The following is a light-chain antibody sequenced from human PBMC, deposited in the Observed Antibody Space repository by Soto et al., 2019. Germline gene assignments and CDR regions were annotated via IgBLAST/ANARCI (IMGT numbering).Light chain of an antibody. CDR1: QSVKSSY. CDR2: GAS. V-gene: IGKV3-20*01. J-gene: IGKJ2*01. Sequence: EIVLTQSPGTLSLSPEERATLSCRASQSVKSSYLAWYQQKPGQAPRLLIYGASSRATGIPDRFSGSGSGTDFTLTISRLEPEDFAVYYCQQYGSSLYTFGQGTKLEIK. CDR3: QQYGSSLYT.